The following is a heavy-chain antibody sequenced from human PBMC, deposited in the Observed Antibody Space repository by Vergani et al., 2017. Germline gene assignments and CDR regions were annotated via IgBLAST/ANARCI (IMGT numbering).Heavy chain of an antibody. CDR2: IIPIFGTA. CDR3: AGDSSGYYTTRGAFDI. CDR1: GGTFSSYA. J-gene: IGHJ3*02. D-gene: IGHD3-22*01. V-gene: IGHV1-69*01. Sequence: QVQLVQSGAEVKKPGSSVKVSCKASGGTFSSYAISWVRQAPGQGLEWMGGIIPIFGTANYAQKFQGRVTITADESTSTAYMELGSLRSEDTAVYYCAGDSSGYYTTRGAFDIWGQGTMVTVSS.